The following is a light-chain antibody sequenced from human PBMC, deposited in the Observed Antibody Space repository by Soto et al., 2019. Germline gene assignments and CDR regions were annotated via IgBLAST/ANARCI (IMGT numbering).Light chain of an antibody. V-gene: IGKV1-12*01. CDR3: QQLDSFPLT. Sequence: DIQMTQSPSSVSASVGDRVTITCRASQGISRWLAWYQKKPGRAPTLLIYAASSLQSVVPVRVSGSGSGTDFTLSISSLEPDDVATYYSQQLDSFPLTFCQGTRLEIK. CDR2: AAS. CDR1: QGISRW. J-gene: IGKJ5*01.